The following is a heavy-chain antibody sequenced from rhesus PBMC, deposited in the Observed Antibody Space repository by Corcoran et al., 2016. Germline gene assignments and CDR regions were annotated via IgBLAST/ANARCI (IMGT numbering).Heavy chain of an antibody. V-gene: IGHV4S2*01. CDR1: GASISSNY. CDR3: ARDRRYCSGIYCYYYGLDS. Sequence: QVQLQESGPGLVKPSETLPLTCAVSGASISSNYWSWIRQAPGKGLEWIGRIDGSVETTDYNPTLKSRVTISIDTSKNQFSLKLSSVTAADTAVYYCARDRRYCSGIYCYYYGLDSWGQGVVVTVSS. D-gene: IGHD2-27*01. CDR2: IDGSVETT. J-gene: IGHJ6*01.